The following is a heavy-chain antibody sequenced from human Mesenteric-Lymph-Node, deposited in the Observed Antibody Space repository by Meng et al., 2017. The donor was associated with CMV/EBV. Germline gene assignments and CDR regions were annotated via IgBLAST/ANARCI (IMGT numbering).Heavy chain of an antibody. CDR2: IYSGGSNT. Sequence: GESLKISCAASGFTLSRYVMNWVRQAPGKGLEWVSTIYSGGSNTYYADSVKGRFTISRDIPKNTLYLQMNILRAEDTAVYYCAKDDWHNWGQGTLVTVSS. CDR1: GFTLSRYV. J-gene: IGHJ4*02. V-gene: IGHV3-23*03. CDR3: AKDDWHN. D-gene: IGHD3-9*01.